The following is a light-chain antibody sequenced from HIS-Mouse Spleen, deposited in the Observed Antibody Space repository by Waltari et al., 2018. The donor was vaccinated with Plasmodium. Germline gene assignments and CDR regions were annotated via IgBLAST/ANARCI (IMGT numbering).Light chain of an antibody. J-gene: IGLJ3*02. CDR2: EDS. V-gene: IGLV3-10*01. CDR3: YSTDSSGNHRV. Sequence: SYELTQPPSVSVSLGQTARITCSGDAMPTKHAYWYQQKSGQAPVLVIYEDSKRPSGIPERFSGSSSGTMATLTISGAQVEDEADYYCYSTDSSGNHRVFGGGTKLTVL. CDR1: AMPTKH.